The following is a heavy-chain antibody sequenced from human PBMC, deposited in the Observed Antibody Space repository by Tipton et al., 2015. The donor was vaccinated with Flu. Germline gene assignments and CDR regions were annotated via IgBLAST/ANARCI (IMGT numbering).Heavy chain of an antibody. V-gene: IGHV4-31*03. CDR2: IYYSGST. D-gene: IGHD3-10*01. J-gene: IGHJ6*02. CDR1: GGSIGSGGDY. CDR3: ARDQGFGGGMTYDYYAMDV. Sequence: TLSLTCTASGGSIGSGGDYWSWIRQRPGKGLEWIGSIYYSGSTYYNPSLESRLSISVDTSKNQFSLKLISMTAADTAVYYCARDQGFGGGMTYDYYAMDVWGQGTTVTVSS.